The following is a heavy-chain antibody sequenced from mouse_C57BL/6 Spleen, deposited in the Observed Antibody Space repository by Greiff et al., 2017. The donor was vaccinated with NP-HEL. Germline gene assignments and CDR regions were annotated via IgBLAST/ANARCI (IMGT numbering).Heavy chain of an antibody. J-gene: IGHJ3*01. V-gene: IGHV1-78*01. CDR1: GYTFTDHT. Sequence: VQLQQSDAELVKPGASVKISCKVSGYTFTDHTIHWMKQRPEQGLEWIGYIYPRDGSTKYNEKFKGKATLTADKSSSTAYMQLNSLTSEDSAVYFCASTGDYEGSWFAYWGQGTLVTVSA. CDR2: IYPRDGST. D-gene: IGHD2-4*01. CDR3: ASTGDYEGSWFAY.